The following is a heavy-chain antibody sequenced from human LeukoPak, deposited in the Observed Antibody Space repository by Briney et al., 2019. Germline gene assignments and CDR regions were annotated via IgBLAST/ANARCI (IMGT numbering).Heavy chain of an antibody. J-gene: IGHJ4*02. D-gene: IGHD3-22*01. CDR3: ARANYYDSSGYYSYYFDY. CDR1: GDSISRGGYS. Sequence: SETLSLTCAVSGDSISRGGYSWSWIRQSPGKGLEWIGYFHSSGSTYYNPSLKSRVTISVDTSKNQFSLKLSSVTAADTAVYYCARANYYDSSGYYSYYFDYWGQGTLVTVSS. CDR2: FHSSGST. V-gene: IGHV4-30-4*07.